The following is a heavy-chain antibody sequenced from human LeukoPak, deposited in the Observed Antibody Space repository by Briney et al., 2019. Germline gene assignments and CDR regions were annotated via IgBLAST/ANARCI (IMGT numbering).Heavy chain of an antibody. J-gene: IGHJ3*02. D-gene: IGHD3-10*01. CDR1: GGSISSGSYY. V-gene: IGHV4-61*02. CDR3: ARDRVEDVDGDAFDI. CDR2: IYTSGST. Sequence: KTSQTLSLTCTVSGGSISSGSYYWSWIRQPAGKGLEWIGRIYTSGSTNYNPSLKSRVTISIDTSKNQFSLKLSSVTAADTAVYYCARDRVEDVDGDAFDIWGQGSMVTVSS.